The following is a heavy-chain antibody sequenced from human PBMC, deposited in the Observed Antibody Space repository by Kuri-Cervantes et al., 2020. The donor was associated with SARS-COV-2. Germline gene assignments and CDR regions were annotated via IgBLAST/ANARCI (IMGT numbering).Heavy chain of an antibody. CDR2: ISSSGSTI. V-gene: IGHV3-48*03. CDR1: GFIFSSYE. Sequence: GEFLKISCAASGFIFSSYEMNWVRQAPGKRLEWVSYISSSGSTIYYAYSVKCRFTISRDNAKNSQYLQMNSLRAEDTAVYYCARGVIPAALDYWGQGTLVTVSS. J-gene: IGHJ4*02. D-gene: IGHD2-2*01. CDR3: ARGVIPAALDY.